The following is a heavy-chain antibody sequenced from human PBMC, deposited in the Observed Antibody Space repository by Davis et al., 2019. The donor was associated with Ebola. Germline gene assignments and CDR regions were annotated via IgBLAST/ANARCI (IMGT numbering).Heavy chain of an antibody. CDR3: WLYCSSTSCYTRGVQH. CDR1: GHTFTGYY. J-gene: IGHJ1*01. CDR2: INPNSGGT. D-gene: IGHD2-2*02. V-gene: IGHV1-2*02. Sequence: ASVKVSCKASGHTFTGYYMHWVRQAPGQGLEWMGWINPNSGGTNYAQKFQGRVTMTRDTSISTAYMELSRLRSDDTAVYYCWLYCSSTSCYTRGVQHWGQGTLVTVSS.